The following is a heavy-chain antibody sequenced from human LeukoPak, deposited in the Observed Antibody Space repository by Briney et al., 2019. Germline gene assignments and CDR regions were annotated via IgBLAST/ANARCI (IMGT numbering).Heavy chain of an antibody. CDR3: ALAPNSNWFDF. V-gene: IGHV4-59*08. CDR1: GDSISNFY. Sequence: PSETLSLTCSVSGDSISNFYWNWIRQPPGKRLEWIGNIHYSGNSNYNPSLQSRVTISIDTSRKQLFLKLSSVTAADTAVYYYALAPNSNWFDFWGQGTLVTVSS. J-gene: IGHJ5*01. D-gene: IGHD2-8*01. CDR2: IHYSGNS.